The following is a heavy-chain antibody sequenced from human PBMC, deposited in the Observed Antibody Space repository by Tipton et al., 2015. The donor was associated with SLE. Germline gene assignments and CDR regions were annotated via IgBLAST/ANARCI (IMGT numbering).Heavy chain of an antibody. D-gene: IGHD3-22*01. V-gene: IGHV3-30*02. CDR1: GFTFKNYC. J-gene: IGHJ3*02. Sequence: GSLRLSCTASGFTFKNYCMHWVRQAPGKGLEWVAFIRYIGGEVYYSDSVKGRFTISRDNSKNTLYLQMVSLRPEDTAMYYCTKDRTMIVPVDAFDIWGQGTMVTVSS. CDR2: IRYIGGEV. CDR3: TKDRTMIVPVDAFDI.